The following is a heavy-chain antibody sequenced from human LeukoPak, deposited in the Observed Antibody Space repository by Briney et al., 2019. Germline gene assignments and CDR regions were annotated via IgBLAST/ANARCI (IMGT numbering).Heavy chain of an antibody. CDR2: ISWDGAVI. CDR3: AKDLGTKYCIDY. Sequence: GGSLRLSCVPSGFTFRSSAMHWVRQAPGRGLEWLAFISWDGAVIYYADSVKGRFTISRDTSKRTVSLQVDSLRAEDTAVYYCAKDLGTKYCIDYWGQGALVTVSS. CDR1: GFTFRSSA. D-gene: IGHD2-8*02. V-gene: IGHV3-30*18. J-gene: IGHJ4*02.